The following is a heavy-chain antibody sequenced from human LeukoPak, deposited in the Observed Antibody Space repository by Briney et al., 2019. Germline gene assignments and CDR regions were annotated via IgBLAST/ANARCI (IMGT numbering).Heavy chain of an antibody. D-gene: IGHD3-3*01. CDR1: GGSLSSYY. CDR2: IYASGTT. Sequence: SETLSLTCTVSGGSLSSYYWSWIRQPAGKGLEWIGRIYASGTTNYNPSLKSRVTMSVDTSRNQFSLKLSSVTAADTAVYYCARGDFWGGYYFFDYWGQGTLVTVSS. V-gene: IGHV4-4*07. J-gene: IGHJ4*02. CDR3: ARGDFWGGYYFFDY.